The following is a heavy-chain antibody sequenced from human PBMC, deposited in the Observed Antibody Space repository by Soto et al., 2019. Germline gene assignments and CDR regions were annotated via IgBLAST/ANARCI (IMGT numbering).Heavy chain of an antibody. CDR3: GKETSTSPITDY. CDR2: ISYDGSNR. V-gene: IGHV3-30*18. Sequence: PGGSMILSCAASGFTFSSYVMHWVRKAPGKGLEWVAVISYDGSNRYYADSVKGRFTISRDNSKNTLYLQMNSLRAEDTAVYYCGKETSTSPITDYWGQGTLVTVSS. D-gene: IGHD2-2*01. J-gene: IGHJ4*02. CDR1: GFTFSSYV.